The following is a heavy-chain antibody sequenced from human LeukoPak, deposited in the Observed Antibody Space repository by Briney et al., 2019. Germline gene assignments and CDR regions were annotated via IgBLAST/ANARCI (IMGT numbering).Heavy chain of an antibody. D-gene: IGHD2-2*01. CDR3: ARGMIVVVPAAADY. V-gene: IGHV1-2*02. J-gene: IGHJ4*02. CDR2: INPNSGGT. CDR1: GYTFTVYY. Sequence: ASVKVSCKASGYTFTVYYMHWVRQAPGQGLEWMGWINPNSGGTNYAQKFQGRVTMTRDTSISTAYMELSRLRSDDTAVYHCARGMIVVVPAAADYWGQGTLVTVSS.